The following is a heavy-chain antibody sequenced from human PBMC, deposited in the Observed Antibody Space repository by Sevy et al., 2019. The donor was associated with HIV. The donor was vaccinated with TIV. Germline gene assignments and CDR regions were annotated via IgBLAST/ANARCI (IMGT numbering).Heavy chain of an antibody. Sequence: SETLSLTCSVSGGSMNSFYWNWIRQPPGKGLEWIGYIYYNGNRDSNSSLKSRLTISIDTFKNQFSLRLTSLTAADTAFYYCARGGPNQQQLDYFDYLGRGTLVTVSS. J-gene: IGHJ4*02. CDR1: GGSMNSFY. CDR2: IYYNGNR. V-gene: IGHV4-59*01. D-gene: IGHD6-13*01. CDR3: ARGGPNQQQLDYFDY.